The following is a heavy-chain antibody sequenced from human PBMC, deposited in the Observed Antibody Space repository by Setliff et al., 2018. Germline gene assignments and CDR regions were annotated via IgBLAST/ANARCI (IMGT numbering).Heavy chain of an antibody. J-gene: IGHJ6*03. CDR1: GGTFSSYA. D-gene: IGHD3-10*01. CDR2: IIPIFGTA. CDR3: ARAPMVRGVIIPSRYYYYYMDV. Sequence: ASVKVSCKASGGTFSSYAISWVRQAPGQGLEWMGGIIPIFGTAYYAQKFQGRVTITADESTSTAYMELSSLRSEDTAAYYCARAPMVRGVIIPSRYYYYYMDVWGKGTTVTVSS. V-gene: IGHV1-69*13.